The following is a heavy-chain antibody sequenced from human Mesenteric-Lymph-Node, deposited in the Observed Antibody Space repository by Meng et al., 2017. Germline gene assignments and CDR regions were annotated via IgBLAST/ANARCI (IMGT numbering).Heavy chain of an antibody. D-gene: IGHD3-10*01. V-gene: IGHV4-30-4*01. Sequence: QGELQESGPDLVNPSPTLPLTCTVSGGSISSGDYYWSWIRQPPGKGLELIGHIYYSGSTSYNPSLQSRVTMFVDTSKNQFSLMLTSVTATDTAVYYCARRRGGSGRDCWGQGTLVTVSS. J-gene: IGHJ4*02. CDR1: GGSISSGDYY. CDR3: ARRRGGSGRDC. CDR2: IYYSGST.